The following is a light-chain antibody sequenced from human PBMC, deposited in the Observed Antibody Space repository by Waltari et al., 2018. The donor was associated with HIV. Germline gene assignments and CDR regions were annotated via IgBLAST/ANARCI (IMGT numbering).Light chain of an antibody. CDR2: YNN. V-gene: IGLV1-44*01. J-gene: IGLJ3*02. CDR1: SSNIGSNT. CDR3: AAWDDSLMGV. Sequence: QSVLTQPPSASGTPGQRVTISCSGSSSNIGSNTVNWYQQLPGTSPKLPIYYNNQRPSVVPDRFSGSKSGTSASLAISGLQSEDEADYYCAAWDDSLMGVFGGGTRLTVL.